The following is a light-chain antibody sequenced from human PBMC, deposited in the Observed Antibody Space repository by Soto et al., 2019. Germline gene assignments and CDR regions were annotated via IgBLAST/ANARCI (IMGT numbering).Light chain of an antibody. J-gene: IGLJ1*01. CDR2: EVS. Sequence: QSVLSQPASVSGSPGQSIAISCTGTSSDVGTYNLVSWYQQPPGKAPKLIIFEVSKRPSGVSDRFSGSKSGNTASLTISGLQGEDEADYYCCSYARPGTLYVFGTGTKVT. V-gene: IGLV2-23*02. CDR1: SSDVGTYNL. CDR3: CSYARPGTLYV.